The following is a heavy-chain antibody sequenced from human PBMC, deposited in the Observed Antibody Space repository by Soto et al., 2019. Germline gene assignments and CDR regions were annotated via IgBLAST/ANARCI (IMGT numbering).Heavy chain of an antibody. J-gene: IGHJ4*02. CDR2: IIPIFGTT. D-gene: IGHD3-3*01. Sequence: QVQLVQSGAEVKEPGSSVKVSCKASADSFSSYGISWVRQAPGQGLEWMGGIIPIFGTTNYAEKFQGRVTINADESTNTAYMELSSLRSEDTALYYCARVFPDGWVEPGVVRGYLDTWGRGTLVTVSS. CDR3: ARVFPDGWVEPGVVRGYLDT. V-gene: IGHV1-69*01. CDR1: ADSFSSYG.